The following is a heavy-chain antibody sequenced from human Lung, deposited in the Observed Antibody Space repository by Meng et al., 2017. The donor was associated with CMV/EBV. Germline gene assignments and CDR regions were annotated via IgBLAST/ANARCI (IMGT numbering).Heavy chain of an antibody. Sequence: SVKVSXKASGYTFFSFGITWVRQAPGQGLEWMGWINTYSGDTKYPQKLQGRVTMTTDTSTSTAYMELRSLRSDDTAVYYCARDRPQSAGGDFDWFYIGGADPLGQGXLVTVSS. CDR1: GYTFFSFG. V-gene: IGHV1-18*01. CDR2: INTYSGDT. CDR3: ARDRPQSAGGDFDWFYIGGADP. J-gene: IGHJ5*02. D-gene: IGHD3-9*01.